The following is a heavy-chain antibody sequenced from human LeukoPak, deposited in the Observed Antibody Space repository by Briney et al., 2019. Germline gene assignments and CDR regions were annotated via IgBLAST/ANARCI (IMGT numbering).Heavy chain of an antibody. Sequence: SQTLSLTCAISGASVSSNSASWGWIRQSPSRGLEWLGRTYYRSGWYNDYALSVKSRITINPDTSKNQVSLKLNSVTPEDTAVYYCSRELAWGPADYWGQGTLVTVSS. CDR3: SRELAWGPADY. V-gene: IGHV6-1*01. D-gene: IGHD7-27*01. CDR2: TYYRSGWYN. J-gene: IGHJ4*02. CDR1: GASVSSNSAS.